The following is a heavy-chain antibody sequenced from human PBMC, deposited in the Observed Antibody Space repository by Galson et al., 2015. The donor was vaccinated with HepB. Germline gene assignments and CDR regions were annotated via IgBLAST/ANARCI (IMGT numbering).Heavy chain of an antibody. CDR1: GGTLSSNA. CDR2: IIPMYGTT. D-gene: IGHD2-15*01. Sequence: SVKVSCKASGGTLSSNAISWMRQAPGQGLEWMGGIIPMYGTTDYAQNFQGRFTITADESTSTAYMELSSLRSEDTAVYFCANSSRSWDWFDPWGQGTLVRVSS. CDR3: ANSSRSWDWFDP. V-gene: IGHV1-69*13. J-gene: IGHJ5*02.